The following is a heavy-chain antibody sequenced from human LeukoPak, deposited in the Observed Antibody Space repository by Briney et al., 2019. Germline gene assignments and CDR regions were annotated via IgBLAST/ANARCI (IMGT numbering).Heavy chain of an antibody. Sequence: KPSETLSLTCTVSGGSISSYYWSWIRQPPGKGLEWIGYIYYSGSTNYNPSLKSRVTISVDTSKNQFSLKLSSVTAADTAVYYCARGRGHGPRDYWGQGTLVTVSS. J-gene: IGHJ4*02. CDR3: ARGRGHGPRDY. D-gene: IGHD3/OR15-3a*01. CDR1: GGSISSYY. CDR2: IYYSGST. V-gene: IGHV4-59*01.